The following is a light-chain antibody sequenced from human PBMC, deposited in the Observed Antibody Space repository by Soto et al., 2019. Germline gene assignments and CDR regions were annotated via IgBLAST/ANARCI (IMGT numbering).Light chain of an antibody. Sequence: DIQMTQSPSSLSASVGDRVTITCQASQDIKNYLNWYQQKPGKAPKLLIYDASNLETGVPSRFSGTGSGTAFSFTISNLQPEDLATYYCQQCDKLPLTFGGGTKVEIK. J-gene: IGKJ4*01. CDR1: QDIKNY. V-gene: IGKV1-33*01. CDR3: QQCDKLPLT. CDR2: DAS.